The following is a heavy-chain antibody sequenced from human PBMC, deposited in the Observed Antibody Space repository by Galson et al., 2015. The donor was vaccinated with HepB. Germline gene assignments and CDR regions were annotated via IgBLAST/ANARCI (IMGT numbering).Heavy chain of an antibody. V-gene: IGHV1-2*02. Sequence: SVKVSCKASGYSFTGYYIHWVRQAPGQGLEWMGWINPNSGGTNYAQNFQGRVTLTRDTSITTAYLELSSLTSDDTAVYYCARGRGSSGYYDFDYWGQGTLVTVSS. CDR2: INPNSGGT. CDR1: GYSFTGYY. J-gene: IGHJ4*02. CDR3: ARGRGSSGYYDFDY. D-gene: IGHD3-22*01.